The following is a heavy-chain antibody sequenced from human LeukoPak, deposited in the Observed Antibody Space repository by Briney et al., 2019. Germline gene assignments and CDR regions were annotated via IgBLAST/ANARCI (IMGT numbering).Heavy chain of an antibody. CDR3: TKGTIWLPFDY. J-gene: IGHJ4*02. CDR1: GFTVSSNH. CDR2: IYSGGST. D-gene: IGHD5-18*01. V-gene: IGHV3-66*01. Sequence: GGSLRLSCAASGFTVSSNHMSWVRQAPGKGLEWVSVIYSGGSTYYADSVKGRFTISRDNSKNTLYLQMNSLRAEDTAVYYCTKGTIWLPFDYWGQGTLVTVSS.